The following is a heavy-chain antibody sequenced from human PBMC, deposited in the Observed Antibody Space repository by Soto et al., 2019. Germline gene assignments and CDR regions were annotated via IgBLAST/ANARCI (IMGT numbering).Heavy chain of an antibody. CDR2: IYYSGST. D-gene: IGHD3-10*01. Sequence: QVQLQESGPGLVKPSQTLSLTCTVSGGSISSGGYYWSWLRQHPGKGLEWIGYIYYSGSTYYNPSLKSRVTIAVDTSKNQFSLKLSSVTAADTAVYYCATYGSGTYKPTTFDYWGQGTLVTVSS. CDR1: GGSISSGGYY. V-gene: IGHV4-31*03. J-gene: IGHJ4*02. CDR3: ATYGSGTYKPTTFDY.